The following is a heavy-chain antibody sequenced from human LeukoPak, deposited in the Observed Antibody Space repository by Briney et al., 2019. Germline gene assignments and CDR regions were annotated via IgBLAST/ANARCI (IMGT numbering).Heavy chain of an antibody. CDR3: ARLSAMLRGPEPIYYFDY. CDR2: FSGSGGNT. J-gene: IGHJ4*01. Sequence: GGSLRLSCAASGFTFSSYAMSWVRQAPGKGLEWVSTFSGSGGNTYYADSVKGRFTISRDNSKNSLYLQMNSLRAEDTAMYYCARLSAMLRGPEPIYYFDYWGQGTLVTVSS. V-gene: IGHV3-23*01. D-gene: IGHD3-10*01. CDR1: GFTFSSYA.